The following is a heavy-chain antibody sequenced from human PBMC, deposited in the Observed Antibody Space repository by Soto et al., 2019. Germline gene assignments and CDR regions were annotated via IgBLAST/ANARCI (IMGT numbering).Heavy chain of an antibody. V-gene: IGHV4-39*01. Sequence: SETLSRTCTFSGGSISSPSYYWGWIRQPPGKGLEWIGATYYSGNTYYNPSLTGRVTISLDTSKHQFSLKLTYVTAADTAMYYCASPAGTENYWGQGTLVTVSS. CDR1: GGSISSPSYY. D-gene: IGHD6-13*01. CDR3: ASPAGTENY. CDR2: TYYSGNT. J-gene: IGHJ4*02.